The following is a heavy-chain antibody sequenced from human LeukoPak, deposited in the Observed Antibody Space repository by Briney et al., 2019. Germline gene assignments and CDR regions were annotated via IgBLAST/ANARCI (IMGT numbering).Heavy chain of an antibody. CDR1: GFTVSSNY. CDR3: ATDFYDTT. Sequence: GGSLRLSCAASGFTVSSNYMSWVRQAPGKGLEWVSVIYSGDNAYYTDSVKGRFTISRDNSKNTLYLQMNSLRAEDTAVYYCATDFYDTTWGQGTLVTVSS. D-gene: IGHD3-22*01. CDR2: IYSGDNA. J-gene: IGHJ5*02. V-gene: IGHV3-53*01.